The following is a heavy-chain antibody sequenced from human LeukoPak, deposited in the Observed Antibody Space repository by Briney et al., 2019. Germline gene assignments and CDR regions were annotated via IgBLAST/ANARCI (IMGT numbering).Heavy chain of an antibody. V-gene: IGHV3-30-3*01. D-gene: IGHD6-13*01. CDR1: GFTFSSYA. CDR2: ISYDGSNK. J-gene: IGHJ4*02. CDR3: AREREQQLVPSLGY. Sequence: GGSLRLSCAASGFTFSSYAMHWVRQAPGKGLEWVAVISYDGSNKYYADSVKGRFTISRDNSKNTLYLQMNSLRAEGTAVYYCAREREQQLVPSLGYWGQGTLVAVSS.